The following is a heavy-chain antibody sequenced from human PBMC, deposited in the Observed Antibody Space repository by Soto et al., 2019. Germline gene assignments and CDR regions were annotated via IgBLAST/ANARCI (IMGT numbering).Heavy chain of an antibody. Sequence: HPGGSLRLSCAASGFTFSSYAMHWVRQAPGKGLEWVAVISYDGSNKYYADSVKGRFTISRDNSKNTLYLQMNSLRAEDTAVYYCARESGYNPYFDYWGQGTLVTVSS. CDR2: ISYDGSNK. J-gene: IGHJ4*02. CDR1: GFTFSSYA. CDR3: ARESGYNPYFDY. V-gene: IGHV3-30-3*01. D-gene: IGHD5-12*01.